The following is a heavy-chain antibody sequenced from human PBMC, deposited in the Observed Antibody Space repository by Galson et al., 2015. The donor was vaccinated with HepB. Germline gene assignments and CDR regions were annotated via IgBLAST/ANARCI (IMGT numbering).Heavy chain of an antibody. CDR2: INAGNGYT. D-gene: IGHD3-22*01. J-gene: IGHJ3*02. CDR3: ARVRVPTYSYDTSTSGDAFDI. CDR1: GYTFTNYA. Sequence: SVKVSCKASGYTFTNYAIHWVRQAPGQRLEWMGWINAGNGYTKYSQKFQGRVTITRDTSATTAYMELSSLRSEDTAVYYCARVRVPTYSYDTSTSGDAFDIWGQGAMVTVSS. V-gene: IGHV1-3*01.